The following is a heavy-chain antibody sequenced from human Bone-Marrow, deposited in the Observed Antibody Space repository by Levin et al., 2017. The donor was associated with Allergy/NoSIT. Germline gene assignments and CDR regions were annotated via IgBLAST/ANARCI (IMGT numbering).Heavy chain of an antibody. CDR2: IYYNGST. CDR1: GASIRSGAYY. J-gene: IGHJ4*02. CDR3: ARVLAGFDGSARAYDY. V-gene: IGHV4-31*03. D-gene: IGHD3-10*01. Sequence: PSETLSLTCTVSGASIRSGAYYWSWVRQPPGQGLEWIGYIYYNGSTYFNPSLKSRVSISVDTSKNHFSLKLSSVTAADTADYYCARVLAGFDGSARAYDYWGRGSLVTVSS.